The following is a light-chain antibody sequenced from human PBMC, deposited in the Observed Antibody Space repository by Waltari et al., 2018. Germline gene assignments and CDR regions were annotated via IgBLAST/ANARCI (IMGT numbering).Light chain of an antibody. CDR3: SSHGSDNVVV. J-gene: IGLJ2*01. V-gene: IGLV2-14*01. CDR1: SSDVGSYDY. Sequence: QSALTQPASVSGSPGQSITISCTGTSSDVGSYDYVSWYQQHPGKAPKVMIYDVNNRPSGVSNRFSGSKSGNTASLTISGLQAEDEADYFCSSHGSDNVVVFGGGTKLTVL. CDR2: DVN.